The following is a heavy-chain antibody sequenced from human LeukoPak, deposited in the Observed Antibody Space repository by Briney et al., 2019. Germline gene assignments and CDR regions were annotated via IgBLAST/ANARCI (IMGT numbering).Heavy chain of an antibody. CDR2: ISSSSSYI. V-gene: IGHV3-21*01. Sequence: PGGSLRLSCAASGFTFSSYSMNRVRQAPGKRLEWVSSISSSSSYIYYADSVKGRFTISRDNAKNSLYLQMNSLRAEDTAMYYYARDVNGDAFDIWGQGTMVTVSS. CDR3: ARDVNGDAFDI. J-gene: IGHJ3*02. CDR1: GFTFSSYS.